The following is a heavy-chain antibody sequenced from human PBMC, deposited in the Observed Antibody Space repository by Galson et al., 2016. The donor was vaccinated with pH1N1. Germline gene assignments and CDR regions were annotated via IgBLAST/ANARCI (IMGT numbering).Heavy chain of an antibody. V-gene: IGHV4-34*01. Sequence: TLSLTCALYGGSFSGHYWSWIRQSPGKGLEWIGEISHSGRSDYNPSLEGRVTVSIDTSMNQFSLSLMSVAAADTAVYYCARHSTSGFPGIEVAARRRPFDIWGPGTMVIVSS. CDR1: GGSFSGHY. CDR2: ISHSGRS. CDR3: ARHSTSGFPGIEVAARRRPFDI. D-gene: IGHD6-19*01. J-gene: IGHJ3*02.